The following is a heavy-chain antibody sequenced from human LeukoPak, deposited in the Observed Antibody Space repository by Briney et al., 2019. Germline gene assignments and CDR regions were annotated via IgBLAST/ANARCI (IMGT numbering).Heavy chain of an antibody. CDR2: ISAYNGNT. D-gene: IGHD3-10*01. V-gene: IGHV1-18*01. Sequence: GASVKVSCKASGYTFSNYGISWLRQAPGQGLEWMAWISAYNGNTNYAQKFQGRVTMTTDTPTSTAYMELRSLRSDDTAVYYCARDLRPSGYYYYMDVWGKGTTVTVSS. J-gene: IGHJ6*03. CDR1: GYTFSNYG. CDR3: ARDLRPSGYYYYMDV.